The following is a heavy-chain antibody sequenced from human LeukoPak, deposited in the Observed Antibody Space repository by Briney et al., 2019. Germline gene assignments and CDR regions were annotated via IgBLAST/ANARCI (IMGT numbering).Heavy chain of an antibody. V-gene: IGHV4-4*02. CDR2: IYHSGST. D-gene: IGHD3-10*01. CDR1: GGSISSSNW. CDR3: ARGGTMVRGVSNFDY. J-gene: IGHJ4*02. Sequence: PSGTLSLTCAVSGGSISSSNWWSWVRQPPGKGLEWIGEIYHSGSTNYNPSLKGRVTILVDKSKNQFSLKLSSVTAADTAVYYCARGGTMVRGVSNFDYWGQGTLVTVSS.